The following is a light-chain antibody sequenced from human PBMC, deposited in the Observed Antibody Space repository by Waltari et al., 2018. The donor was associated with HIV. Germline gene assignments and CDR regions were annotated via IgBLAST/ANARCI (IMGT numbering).Light chain of an antibody. CDR3: LQRNSWPLT. J-gene: IGKJ4*01. Sequence: EIVLTQSPATLSLSPGERATLSCRASQSVSSSLAWYQLKPGQAPRLLIYGASNRATGIPARFSGGGSGTDFTLTISSLEPEDFVVYYCLQRNSWPLTFGGGTRVEIK. CDR2: GAS. CDR1: QSVSSS. V-gene: IGKV3-11*01.